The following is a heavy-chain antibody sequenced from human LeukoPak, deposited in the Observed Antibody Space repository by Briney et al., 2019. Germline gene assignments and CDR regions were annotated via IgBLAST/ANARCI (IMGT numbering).Heavy chain of an antibody. CDR1: GFTFSSYA. D-gene: IGHD6-6*01. V-gene: IGHV3-23*01. J-gene: IGHJ6*02. CDR2: ISDSGGST. Sequence: PGGSLRLSCAASGFTFSSYAMSWVRQAPGKGLEWVSAISDSGGSTYYADSVKGRFTISRDNSKNTLYLQMNSLRAEDTAVYYCAKLGSGGGSSGFYYGMDVWGQGTTVTVSS. CDR3: AKLGSGGGSSGFYYGMDV.